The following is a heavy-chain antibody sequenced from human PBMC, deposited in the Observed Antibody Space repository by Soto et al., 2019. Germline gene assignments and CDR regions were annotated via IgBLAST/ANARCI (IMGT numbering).Heavy chain of an antibody. D-gene: IGHD3-22*01. CDR2: ISGSGGST. Sequence: GGSLRLSCAASGFPFSSYAMSWVRQAPGKGLEWVSAISGSGGSTYYADSVKGRFAISRDDSKNMVYLQMNSLKTEDTAVYYCTTDSYITIVIVRFDYWGHGTLVTVSS. J-gene: IGHJ4*01. V-gene: IGHV3-23*01. CDR3: TTDSYITIVIVRFDY. CDR1: GFPFSSYA.